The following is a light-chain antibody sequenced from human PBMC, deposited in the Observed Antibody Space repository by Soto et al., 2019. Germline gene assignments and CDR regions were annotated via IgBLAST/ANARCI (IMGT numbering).Light chain of an antibody. CDR3: HQYNT. V-gene: IGKV3-20*01. J-gene: IGKJ4*01. Sequence: EIVLTQSPGTLSLSPGERATLSCRASQSVSSNSLAWYQQKPGQAPRLLIYGASSRATGIPDRFSGSGSGTDFSLTINRLEPEDFAVYYCHQYNTFGGGTKVEIK. CDR2: GAS. CDR1: QSVSSNS.